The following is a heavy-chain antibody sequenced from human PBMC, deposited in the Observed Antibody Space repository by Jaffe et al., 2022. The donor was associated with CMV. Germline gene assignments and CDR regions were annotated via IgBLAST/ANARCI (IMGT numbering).Heavy chain of an antibody. CDR3: ARDDSVVPALNDP. J-gene: IGHJ5*02. CDR1: GFTFSSYS. V-gene: IGHV3-21*01. D-gene: IGHD2-2*01. CDR2: ISSSSSYI. Sequence: EVQLVESGGGLVKPGGSLRLSCAASGFTFSSYSMNWVRQAPGKGLEWVSSISSSSSYIYYADSVKGRFTISRDNAKNSLYLQMNSLRAEDTAVYYCARDDSVVPALNDPWGQGTLVTVSS.